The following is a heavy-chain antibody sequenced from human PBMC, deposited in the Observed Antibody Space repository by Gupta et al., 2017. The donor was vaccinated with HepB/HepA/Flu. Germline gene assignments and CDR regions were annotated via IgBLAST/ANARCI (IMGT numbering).Heavy chain of an antibody. CDR3: AADITVTTKPMQKDYYYYMDV. Sequence: QMQLVQTGPEVMNPGTSVKVSCKASGFTFPSLAVQWVRQARGQRLEWIGWIVVGSGNTNYAQKFQERVTITRDMSTSTAYMELSSLRSEDTAVYYCAADITVTTKPMQKDYYYYMDVWGKGTTVTVSS. V-gene: IGHV1-58*01. J-gene: IGHJ6*03. CDR2: IVVGSGNT. CDR1: GFTFPSLA. D-gene: IGHD4-11*01.